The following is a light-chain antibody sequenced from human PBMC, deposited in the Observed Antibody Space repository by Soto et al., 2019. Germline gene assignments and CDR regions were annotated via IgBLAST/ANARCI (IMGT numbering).Light chain of an antibody. J-gene: IGLJ2*01. CDR1: SSDVGGYNY. Sequence: QSALTQPPSASGSPGQSVTISCTGTSSDVGGYNYVSWYQQHPGKAPKLMIYEVSKRPSGVPDRFSGSKSGNTASLTVSGLLAEDEADYYCSSYAGSNNLHVVFGGGTQLTVL. CDR3: SSYAGSNNLHVV. CDR2: EVS. V-gene: IGLV2-8*01.